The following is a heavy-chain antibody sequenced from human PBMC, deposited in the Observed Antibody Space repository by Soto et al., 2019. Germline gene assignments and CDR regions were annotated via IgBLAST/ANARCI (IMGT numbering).Heavy chain of an antibody. Sequence: ASVKVSCKASGITFSTYAIDWVRQAPGQRLEWMGWINAGNGNTRYSQKFQGRVTLTRDTSASTAYMDLSSLRSEDTAIYYCARAISGYVTWGQGTLVTVSS. CDR3: ARAISGYVT. CDR2: INAGNGNT. J-gene: IGHJ5*02. V-gene: IGHV1-3*01. D-gene: IGHD5-12*01. CDR1: GITFSTYA.